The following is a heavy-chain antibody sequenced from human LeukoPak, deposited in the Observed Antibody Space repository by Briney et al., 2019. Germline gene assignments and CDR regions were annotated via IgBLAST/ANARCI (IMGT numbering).Heavy chain of an antibody. V-gene: IGHV3-23*01. CDR1: GFTFTSYA. CDR2: ITGSGGST. Sequence: PGGSLRLSCAASGFTFTSYAMSWVRQAPGKGLEWVSAITGSGGSTYYADSVKGRFTISRDNSKNTLYLQMNSLRAEDTAVYYCARSVVVAATPEFDYWGQGTLVTVSS. J-gene: IGHJ4*02. D-gene: IGHD2-15*01. CDR3: ARSVVVAATPEFDY.